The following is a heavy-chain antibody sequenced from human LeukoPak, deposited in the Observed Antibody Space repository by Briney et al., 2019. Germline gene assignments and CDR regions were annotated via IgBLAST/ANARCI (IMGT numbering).Heavy chain of an antibody. CDR1: GFTVSSNY. CDR3: ARGTRYSYGLNY. J-gene: IGHJ4*02. V-gene: IGHV3-66*01. Sequence: GGSLRLSCAASGFTVSSNYMSWVRQAPGKGLEWVSVIYSGGSTYYADSVKGRFTISRGNSKNTLYLQMNSLRAEDTAVYYCARGTRYSYGLNYWGQGTLVTVSS. D-gene: IGHD5-18*01. CDR2: IYSGGST.